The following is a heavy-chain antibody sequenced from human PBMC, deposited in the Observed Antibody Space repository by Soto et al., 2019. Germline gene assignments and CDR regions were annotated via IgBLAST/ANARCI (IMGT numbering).Heavy chain of an antibody. V-gene: IGHV3-33*01. CDR2: IWYDGSNK. D-gene: IGHD3-3*01. Sequence: PGGSLRLSCAASGFTFSSYGMHWVRQAPGKGLEWVAVIWYDGSNKYYADSVKGRLTISRDNSKNTLYLQMNSLRAEDTAVYYCARGFLEWKKGHGYYYYGMDVWGQGTTVTVSS. CDR3: ARGFLEWKKGHGYYYYGMDV. CDR1: GFTFSSYG. J-gene: IGHJ6*02.